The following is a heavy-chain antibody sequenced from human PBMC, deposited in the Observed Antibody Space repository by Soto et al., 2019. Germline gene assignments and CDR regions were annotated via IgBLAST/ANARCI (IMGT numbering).Heavy chain of an antibody. D-gene: IGHD4-17*01. CDR3: AKSFGDYVGWFDP. J-gene: IGHJ5*02. CDR2: ISGTGVGK. Sequence: GGSLRLSCAASGFTFSNYAMNWVRQAPGKGLDWVSAISGTGVGKYYADSVKGRFTISRDNSKNTLYLQMNSLRAEDTAVYYCAKSFGDYVGWFDPWGQGTLVTVSS. V-gene: IGHV3-23*01. CDR1: GFTFSNYA.